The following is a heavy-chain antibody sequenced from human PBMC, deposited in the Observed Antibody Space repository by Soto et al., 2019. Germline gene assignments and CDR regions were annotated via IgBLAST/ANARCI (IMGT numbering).Heavy chain of an antibody. J-gene: IGHJ4*02. Sequence: SETLSLTCTVSGGSVSSDSYYWTWIRQPPGRGLEWIGNIDYSGITYYNPSLKSRVTISRDTSKNQFSLKLTSVTAADTALYYCGKVLVGATGHTDSDSWGPGTLVTVSS. CDR2: IDYSGIT. CDR3: GKVLVGATGHTDSDS. D-gene: IGHD2-15*01. CDR1: GGSVSSDSYY. V-gene: IGHV4-61*01.